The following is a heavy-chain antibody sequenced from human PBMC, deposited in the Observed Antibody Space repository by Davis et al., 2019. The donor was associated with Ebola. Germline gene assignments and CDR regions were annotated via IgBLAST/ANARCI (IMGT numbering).Heavy chain of an antibody. D-gene: IGHD6-13*01. CDR2: INHSGST. J-gene: IGHJ6*02. CDR1: GGSFSGYY. Sequence: MPSETLSLTCAVYGGSFSGYYWSWIRQPPGKGLEWIGEINHSGSTNSNPSLKSRVTISVDTSKNQFSLKLSSVTAADTAVYYCSRWIAAAGIDYYYGMDVWGQGTTVTVSS. V-gene: IGHV4-34*01. CDR3: SRWIAAAGIDYYYGMDV.